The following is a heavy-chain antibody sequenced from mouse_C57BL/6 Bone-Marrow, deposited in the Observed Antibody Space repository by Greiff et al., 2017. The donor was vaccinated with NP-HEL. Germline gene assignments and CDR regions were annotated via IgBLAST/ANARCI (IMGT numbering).Heavy chain of an antibody. J-gene: IGHJ4*01. CDR1: GYTFTSYG. Sequence: QVQLQQSGAELARPGASVKLSCKASGYTFTSYGISWVKQRTGQGLEWIGEIYPRSGNTYYNEKFKGKATLTADKSSSTAYMELRSLTSEDSAVYFCARSVTTVVATPYYAMDYWGQGTSVTVSS. V-gene: IGHV1-81*01. CDR2: IYPRSGNT. D-gene: IGHD1-1*01. CDR3: ARSVTTVVATPYYAMDY.